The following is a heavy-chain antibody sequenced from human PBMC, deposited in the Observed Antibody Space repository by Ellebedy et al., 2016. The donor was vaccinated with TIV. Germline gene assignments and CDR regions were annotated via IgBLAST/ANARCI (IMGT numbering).Heavy chain of an antibody. CDR1: GGSISSYY. CDR2: IYYSGST. D-gene: IGHD6-19*01. J-gene: IGHJ4*02. V-gene: IGHV4-59*08. Sequence: SETLSLXCTVSGGSISSYYWSWIRQPPGKGLEWIGYIYYSGSTNYNPSLKSRVTISVDTSKNQFSLKLSSVTATDTAVYYCARRGYSSGWYDSDYWGQGTLVTVSS. CDR3: ARRGYSSGWYDSDY.